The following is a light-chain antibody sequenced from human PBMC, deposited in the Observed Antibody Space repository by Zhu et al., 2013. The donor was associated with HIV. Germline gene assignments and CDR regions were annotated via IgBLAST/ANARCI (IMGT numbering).Light chain of an antibody. CDR3: CSYAGSSTYV. CDR1: GSDVGAYDY. CDR2: KTL. Sequence: QSALTQPASVSGSPGQSITISCTGTGSDVGAYDYVSWYQHHQAKSPKSSFIKTLCGPQEFLIASLALSLATRPPSQSLGLQAEDEADYYCCSYAGSSTYVFGTGTKVTVL. V-gene: IGLV2-23*01. J-gene: IGLJ1*01.